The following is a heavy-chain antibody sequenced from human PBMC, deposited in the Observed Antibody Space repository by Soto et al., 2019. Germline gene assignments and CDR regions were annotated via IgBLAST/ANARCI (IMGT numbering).Heavy chain of an antibody. D-gene: IGHD6-19*01. CDR2: IYYSGST. Sequence: QVQLQESGPGLVKPSETLSLTCTVSGGSISSYYWSWIRQPPGKGLEWIGYIYYSGSTNYNPSLMSRVTISVDTSKNQFSLKLSSVTAADTAVYYCASWEIAVVGGGFDPWGQGTLVTVSS. V-gene: IGHV4-59*01. CDR1: GGSISSYY. CDR3: ASWEIAVVGGGFDP. J-gene: IGHJ5*02.